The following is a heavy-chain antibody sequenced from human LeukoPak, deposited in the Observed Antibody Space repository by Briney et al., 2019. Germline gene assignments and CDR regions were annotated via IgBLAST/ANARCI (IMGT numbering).Heavy chain of an antibody. CDR3: AKDRVTMVRGVIKVDYFDY. J-gene: IGHJ4*02. Sequence: GGSLRLSCAASGFTFSSYAMSWVRQAPGKGLEWVSAISGSGGSTYYADSVKGRFTISRDNSENTLYLQMNSLRAEDTAVYYCAKDRVTMVRGVIKVDYFDYWGQGTLVTVSS. CDR1: GFTFSSYA. CDR2: ISGSGGST. D-gene: IGHD3-10*01. V-gene: IGHV3-23*01.